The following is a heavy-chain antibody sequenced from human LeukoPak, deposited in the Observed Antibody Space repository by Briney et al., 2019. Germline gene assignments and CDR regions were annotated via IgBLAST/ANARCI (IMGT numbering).Heavy chain of an antibody. V-gene: IGHV4-59*01. CDR2: VYYTGST. CDR3: ARTYYDISGYFPNYFDY. Sequence: SETLSLTCTVSGGSISSYYWSWVRQPPGKGLEWIGFVYYTGSTNYSPSLKSRVTISVDTSTNQFSLELSSVTAADTAVYYCARTYYDISGYFPNYFDYWGPGTLVTVSS. D-gene: IGHD3-22*01. J-gene: IGHJ4*02. CDR1: GGSISSYY.